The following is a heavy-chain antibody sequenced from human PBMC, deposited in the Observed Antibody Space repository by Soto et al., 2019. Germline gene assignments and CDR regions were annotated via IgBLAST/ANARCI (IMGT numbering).Heavy chain of an antibody. Sequence: PSQTLSLTCAISGDSVSSNIVTWDWIRQSPSRGLEWLGRTYYRSQWFNDYAVSVKSRMTINADTSKNQFSLQLNYVTPEDTAVYYCARVQRPAYFDYWGQGTPVTVSS. CDR1: GDSVSSNIVT. V-gene: IGHV6-1*01. CDR2: TYYRSQWFN. J-gene: IGHJ4*02. CDR3: ARVQRPAYFDY.